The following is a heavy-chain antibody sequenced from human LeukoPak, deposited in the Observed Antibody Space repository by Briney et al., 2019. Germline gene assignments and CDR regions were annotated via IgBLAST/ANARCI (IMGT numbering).Heavy chain of an antibody. CDR2: IYHSGST. CDR1: GYSISSGYY. J-gene: IGHJ4*02. Sequence: SETLSLTCTVSGYSISSGYYWGWIRQPPGKGLEWIGSIYHSGSTYYNPSLKSRVTMSVDTSKNQFSLKLSSVTAADTAVYYCAREGVEGSRTTGLFDYWGQGTLVTVSS. V-gene: IGHV4-38-2*02. CDR3: AREGVEGSRTTGLFDY. D-gene: IGHD4-17*01.